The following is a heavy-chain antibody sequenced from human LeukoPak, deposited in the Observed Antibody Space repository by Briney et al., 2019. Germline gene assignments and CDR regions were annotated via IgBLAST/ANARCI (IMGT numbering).Heavy chain of an antibody. CDR3: ARGKKTHLGVIVIPPYFSYMDV. J-gene: IGHJ6*03. V-gene: IGHV1-18*01. D-gene: IGHD3-16*02. CDR1: GYIFTSYG. CDR2: ISVYNGDT. Sequence: ASMKVSCKASGYIFTSYGISWVRQAPGQGLEWMGSISVYNGDTNYAQRFQGRVSVTANTSTNTAHMELRNLRSDDTAVYYCARGKKTHLGVIVIPPYFSYMDVWGEGTTITVSS.